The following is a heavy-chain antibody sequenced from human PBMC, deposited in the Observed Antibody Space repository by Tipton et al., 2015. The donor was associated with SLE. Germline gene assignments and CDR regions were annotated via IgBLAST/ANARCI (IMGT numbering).Heavy chain of an antibody. V-gene: IGHV4-61*02. CDR3: ARPLGGPGAFDI. J-gene: IGHJ3*02. D-gene: IGHD3-16*01. CDR2: IYTSGST. Sequence: GLVKPSETLSLTCTVSGGSISSGSYYWSWIRQPAGKGLEWIGHIYTSGSTYYNPSLKSRVTISVDTSKNQFSLKLSSVTAADTAVYYCARPLGGPGAFDIWGQGTMVTVSS. CDR1: GGSISSGSYY.